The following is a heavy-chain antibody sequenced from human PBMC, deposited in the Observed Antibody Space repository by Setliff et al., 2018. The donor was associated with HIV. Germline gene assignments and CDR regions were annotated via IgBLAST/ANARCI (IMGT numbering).Heavy chain of an antibody. CDR3: ARFSYGSVWPETDY. CDR1: GYTFTSYA. D-gene: IGHD6-25*01. CDR2: INAGNGNT. J-gene: IGHJ4*02. V-gene: IGHV1-3*01. Sequence: ASVKVSCKASGYTFTSYAMHWVRQAPGQRLEWMGWINAGNGNTKYSQKFQGRVTITRDTSASTAYMELSSLRSEDTAMYYCARFSYGSVWPETDYWGQGTLVTVSS.